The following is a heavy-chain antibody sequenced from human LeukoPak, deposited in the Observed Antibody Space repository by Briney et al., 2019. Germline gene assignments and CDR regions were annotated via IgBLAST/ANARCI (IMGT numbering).Heavy chain of an antibody. CDR1: VFTFSSYS. Sequence: GGSLRLSCAASVFTFSSYSMNWVRQAPGKGLEWVSSISSSSSYIYYADSVKGRFTISRDNAKNSLYLQMNSLRAEDTAVYYCARRYCSTCPTGHAFDLWGQGTMVTVSS. CDR3: ARRYCSTCPTGHAFDL. V-gene: IGHV3-21*01. D-gene: IGHD2-2*01. CDR2: ISSSSSYI. J-gene: IGHJ3*01.